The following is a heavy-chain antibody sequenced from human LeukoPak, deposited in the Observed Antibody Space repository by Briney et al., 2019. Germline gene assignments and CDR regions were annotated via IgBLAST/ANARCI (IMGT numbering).Heavy chain of an antibody. Sequence: ASVKVSCKVFGYTLTELSMHWVRQAPGKGLEWMGGFDPEDGETIYAQKFQGRVTMTEDTSTDTAYMELSSLRSEDTAVYYCATTWYSGSYLDYWGQGTLVTVSS. CDR1: GYTLTELS. V-gene: IGHV1-24*01. D-gene: IGHD1-26*01. CDR2: FDPEDGET. CDR3: ATTWYSGSYLDY. J-gene: IGHJ4*02.